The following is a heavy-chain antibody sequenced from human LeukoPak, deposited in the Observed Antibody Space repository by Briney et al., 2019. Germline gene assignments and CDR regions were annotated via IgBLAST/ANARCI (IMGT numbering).Heavy chain of an antibody. J-gene: IGHJ6*02. CDR3: ARGRHNWNGGYYYYGMDV. CDR1: GGSISSSSYY. D-gene: IGHD1-1*01. CDR2: IYYSGST. V-gene: IGHV4-39*01. Sequence: SETLSLTCTVSGGSISSSSYYWGWIRQPPGKGLEWIGSIYYSGSTYYNPSLKSRVTISVDTSKNQFSLKLSSVTAADTAVYYCARGRHNWNGGYYYYGMDVWGQGATVTVSS.